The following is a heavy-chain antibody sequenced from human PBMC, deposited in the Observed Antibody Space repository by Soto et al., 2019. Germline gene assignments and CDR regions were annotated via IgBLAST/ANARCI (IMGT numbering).Heavy chain of an antibody. D-gene: IGHD2-15*01. V-gene: IGHV3-23*01. CDR1: GFTFSSYA. Sequence: EVQLLESGGGLVQPGGSLRLSCAASGFTFSSYAMSWVRQAPGKGLEWVSAISGSGGSTYYADSVKGRFTISRDNSKNTLYLQMNSLRAEDTAVYYCAKGSGIVVVVAAHFDYWGQGTLVTVSS. CDR3: AKGSGIVVVVAAHFDY. J-gene: IGHJ4*02. CDR2: ISGSGGST.